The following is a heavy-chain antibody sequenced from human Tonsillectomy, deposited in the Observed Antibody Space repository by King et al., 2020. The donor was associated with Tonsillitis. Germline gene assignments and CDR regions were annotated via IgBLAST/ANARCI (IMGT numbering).Heavy chain of an antibody. V-gene: IGHV3-30*04. CDR1: GFTFSSYP. J-gene: IGHJ4*02. CDR3: ARESLASEDSSSWYEPFDY. D-gene: IGHD6-13*01. CDR2: ISYDGSNK. Sequence: QLVQSGGGVVQPGRFLRLSCAASGFTFSSYPMHWVRQAPGKGLEWVAVISYDGSNKYYADPVKGRFTISRDNSKNTLFLQMSSLRAEDTAVYYCARESLASEDSSSWYEPFDYWGQGTLVSVSS.